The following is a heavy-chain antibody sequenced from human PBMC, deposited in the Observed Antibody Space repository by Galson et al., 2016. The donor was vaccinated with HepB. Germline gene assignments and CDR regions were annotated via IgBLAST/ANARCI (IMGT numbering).Heavy chain of an antibody. Sequence: SETLSLTCTVSGASISGSTYYWGWIRQPPGKGLEWIASSYVGGSNYYEPPPRSRVTTSLDTSKNHFSLRLSSVTAADTDVSSCARPRLPHYYYGLDGWGQGTTVTVSS. CDR3: ARPRLPHYYYGLDG. V-gene: IGHV4-39*02. CDR1: GASISGSTYY. CDR2: SYVGGSN. J-gene: IGHJ6*02. D-gene: IGHD2-15*01.